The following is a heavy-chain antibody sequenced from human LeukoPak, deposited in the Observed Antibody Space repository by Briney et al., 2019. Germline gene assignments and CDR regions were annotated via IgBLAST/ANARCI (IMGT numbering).Heavy chain of an antibody. Sequence: PSETLSLTCSVSDDSITMYYWTWIRQPPGKGLEWIGYVDHTGSTNFNPSLNGRVSISRDTTKNLFSLRLRSVTAADTAVYFCARGRVSSSTWFSTYYYYFYMDVWGKGTTVTVSS. CDR2: VDHTGST. J-gene: IGHJ6*03. V-gene: IGHV4-59*01. CDR1: DDSITMYY. CDR3: ARGRVSSSTWFSTYYYYFYMDV. D-gene: IGHD3-10*01.